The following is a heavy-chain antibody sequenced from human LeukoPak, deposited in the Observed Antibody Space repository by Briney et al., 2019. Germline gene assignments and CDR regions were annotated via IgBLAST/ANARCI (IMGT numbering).Heavy chain of an antibody. J-gene: IGHJ6*04. CDR2: ISYDGSNK. CDR1: GFTFSSYA. CDR3: ARGLEYGSGLIYYYYGMDV. V-gene: IGHV3-30*04. D-gene: IGHD3-10*01. Sequence: GRSLRLSCAASGFTFSSYAMHWVRQAPGKGLEWVAVISYDGSNKYYADSVKGRFTISRDNSKNTLYLQMNSLRAEDTAVYYCARGLEYGSGLIYYYYGMDVWGKGTTVTVSS.